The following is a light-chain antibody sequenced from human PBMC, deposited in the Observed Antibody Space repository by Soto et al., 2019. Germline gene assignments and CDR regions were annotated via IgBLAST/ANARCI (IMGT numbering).Light chain of an antibody. Sequence: EIVMTQSPATLSVSPGARATLSWRASQSVSSSYLAWYQQKPGQAPRLLIYGASSRATGIPDRFSGSGSGTDFTLTISSLEPEDFAVYYCQQYGSSPGTFGQGTKV. J-gene: IGKJ1*01. CDR3: QQYGSSPGT. CDR2: GAS. CDR1: QSVSSSY. V-gene: IGKV3-20*01.